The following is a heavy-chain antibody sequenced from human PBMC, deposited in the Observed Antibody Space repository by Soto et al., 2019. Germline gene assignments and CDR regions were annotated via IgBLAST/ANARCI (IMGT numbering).Heavy chain of an antibody. J-gene: IGHJ4*02. CDR3: ARRGPGTYFDY. CDR2: ISGSGDST. Sequence: EVQLLESGGGLVQPGGSLRLSCAASGFTFSSYAMNWVRQAPGKGLEWVSVISGSGDSTYYADSVKGRFTISRDNSKNTRYLPMNSVRTEDTAGYYCARRGPGTYFDYWSQGTLVTVSS. D-gene: IGHD1-1*01. CDR1: GFTFSSYA. V-gene: IGHV3-23*01.